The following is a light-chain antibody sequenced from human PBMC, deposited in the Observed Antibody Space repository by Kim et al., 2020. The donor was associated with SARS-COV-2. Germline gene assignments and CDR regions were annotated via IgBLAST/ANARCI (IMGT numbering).Light chain of an antibody. CDR1: QSVSSW. Sequence: QMTQSPSTLSASVGDRVTITCRASQSVSSWLAWYQQKPGKAPKLLIYKASTLEGGVPSRFSGRGSGTEFTLTINSLQPDDFATYSCQQYDSHPYTFGQGTKLEI. V-gene: IGKV1-5*03. J-gene: IGKJ2*01. CDR3: QQYDSHPYT. CDR2: KAS.